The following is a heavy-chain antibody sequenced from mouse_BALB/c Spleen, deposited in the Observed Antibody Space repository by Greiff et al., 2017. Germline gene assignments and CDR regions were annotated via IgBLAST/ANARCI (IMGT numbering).Heavy chain of an antibody. V-gene: IGHV4-2*02. CDR3: ARLSAFYYAMDY. CDR1: GFDFSRYW. J-gene: IGHJ4*01. Sequence: EVQGVESGGGLVQPGGSLNLSCAASGFDFSRYWMSWARQAPGKGQEWIGEINPGSSTINYTPSLKDKFIISRDNAKNTLYLQMSKVRSEDTALYYCARLSAFYYAMDYWGQGTSVTVSS. CDR2: INPGSSTI. D-gene: IGHD6-1*01.